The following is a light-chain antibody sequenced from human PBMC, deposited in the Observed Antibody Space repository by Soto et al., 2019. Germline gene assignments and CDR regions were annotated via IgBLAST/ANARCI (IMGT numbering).Light chain of an antibody. V-gene: IGKV3-15*01. CDR1: QSVSNN. Sequence: EVVLTQSPGTLSLSPGERATLSCRASQSVSNNYLAWYQQKPGQAPRLLIYGASTRATGIPARFSGSGSGTEFTLTISSLQSEDSAVYFCQQYANWPKTFGQGTKVDIK. J-gene: IGKJ1*01. CDR2: GAS. CDR3: QQYANWPKT.